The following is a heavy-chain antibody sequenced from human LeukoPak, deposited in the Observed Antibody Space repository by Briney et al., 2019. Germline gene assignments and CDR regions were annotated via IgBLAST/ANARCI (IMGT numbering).Heavy chain of an antibody. CDR3: AREGTTPTGVRP. V-gene: IGHV4-30-4*08. D-gene: IGHD4-11*01. J-gene: IGHJ5*02. CDR1: GGSISSGIYY. CDR2: IYYSGST. Sequence: PSETLSPTCNVSGGSISSGIYYWSWIRQPPGKGLEWIGYIYYSGSTYYNPSLKSRVSISVDTSKNQFSLKLSSVTAADTAVYYCAREGTTPTGVRPWGQGTLVAVSS.